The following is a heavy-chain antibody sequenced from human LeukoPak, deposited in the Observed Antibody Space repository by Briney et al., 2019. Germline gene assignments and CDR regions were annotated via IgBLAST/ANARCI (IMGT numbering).Heavy chain of an antibody. J-gene: IGHJ4*02. Sequence: GGSLRLSCAASGFTFSSYAMNRVRQTPGKGLEGVSSIFGIGGNTYHADSAKGRFTISRDTSENTVYMRVDSMRAEDTAVYYCAKGFLASCSGTRCYPFDHWGQGIPVTVSS. CDR2: IFGIGGNT. CDR1: GFTFSSYA. V-gene: IGHV3-23*01. CDR3: AKGFLASCSGTRCYPFDH. D-gene: IGHD2-15*01.